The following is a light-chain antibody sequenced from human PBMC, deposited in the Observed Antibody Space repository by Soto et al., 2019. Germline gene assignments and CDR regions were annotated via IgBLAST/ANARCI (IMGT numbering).Light chain of an antibody. J-gene: IGKJ1*01. Sequence: IVFAQSPGTLSLSPGERATLSCRASQSVSSTYLAWYQQKPGQAPRLLIYGASNRATGIPDRFSGSGSGTDFTLTISRLEPEDFAVYYCQLYGSSQWTFGQGTKVDIK. CDR2: GAS. V-gene: IGKV3-20*01. CDR3: QLYGSSQWT. CDR1: QSVSSTY.